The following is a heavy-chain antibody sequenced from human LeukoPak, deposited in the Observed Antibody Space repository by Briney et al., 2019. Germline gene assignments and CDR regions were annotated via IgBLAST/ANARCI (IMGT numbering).Heavy chain of an antibody. V-gene: IGHV3-74*01. Sequence: GGSLRLSCAASGFTFSTYSMNWVRQAPGKGLVWVSRINSDGSSTSYADSVKGRFTISRDNAKNTLYLQMNSLRAEDTAVYYCASGYYYDSSGYYQPFDYWGQGTLVTVSS. D-gene: IGHD3-22*01. CDR1: GFTFSTYS. CDR2: INSDGSST. CDR3: ASGYYYDSSGYYQPFDY. J-gene: IGHJ4*02.